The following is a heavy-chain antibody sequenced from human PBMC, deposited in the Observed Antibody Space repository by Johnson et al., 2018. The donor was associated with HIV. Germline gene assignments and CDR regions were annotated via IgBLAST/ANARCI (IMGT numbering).Heavy chain of an antibody. D-gene: IGHD1-7*01. CDR3: ARRGNYLADAFDI. J-gene: IGHJ3*02. Sequence: QVQLVESGGGLVQPGGSLRVSCAASGFTFSSYGMHWVRQAPGKGLEWVAVISYDGSNKYYADSVKGRFTISRDNSRNALYLQMNSLRAEDTAVFYCARRGNYLADAFDIWGQGTMVTVSS. V-gene: IGHV3-30*03. CDR1: GFTFSSYG. CDR2: ISYDGSNK.